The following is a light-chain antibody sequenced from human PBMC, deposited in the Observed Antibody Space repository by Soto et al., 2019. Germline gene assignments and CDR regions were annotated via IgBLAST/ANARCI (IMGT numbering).Light chain of an antibody. CDR2: LGS. CDR3: MQGLQAPWT. CDR1: QSLLHSSGNNY. Sequence: DLVLTQSPLSLPVTPGEPASISCRSSQSLLHSSGNNYLDWYLQKPGQSPQVLIFLGSNRASGVPDRFSGSGSGTDFTLKISRVEAEDVGVYYCMQGLQAPWTFGQGTKVEFK. V-gene: IGKV2-28*01. J-gene: IGKJ1*01.